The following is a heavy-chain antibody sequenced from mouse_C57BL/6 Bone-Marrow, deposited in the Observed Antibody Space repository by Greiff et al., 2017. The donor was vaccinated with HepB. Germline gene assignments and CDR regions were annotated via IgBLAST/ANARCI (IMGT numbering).Heavy chain of an antibody. J-gene: IGHJ2*01. CDR2: IYYSGTI. Sequence: EVKLEESGPGLVKPSQTVFLTCTVTGISITTGNYRWSWIRQFPGNKLEWIGYIYYSGTITYNPSLTSRTTITRDTPKNQFFLEMNSLTAEDTATYYCAREAYYSNLSYFDYWGQGTTLTVSS. CDR3: AREAYYSNLSYFDY. D-gene: IGHD2-5*01. V-gene: IGHV3-5*01. CDR1: GISITTGNYR.